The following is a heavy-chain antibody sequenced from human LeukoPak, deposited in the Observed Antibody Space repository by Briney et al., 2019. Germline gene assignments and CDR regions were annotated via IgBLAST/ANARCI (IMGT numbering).Heavy chain of an antibody. Sequence: SETLSLTCTVSGGSISSSIYYWSWIRQPPGKGLEWIGYIYYSGSTNYNPSLKSRVTISVDTSKNQFSLKLSSVTAADTAVYYCARRDEGCSSTSCYYWFDPWGQGTLVTVSS. V-gene: IGHV4-61*05. CDR2: IYYSGST. CDR1: GGSISSSIYY. CDR3: ARRDEGCSSTSCYYWFDP. D-gene: IGHD2-2*01. J-gene: IGHJ5*02.